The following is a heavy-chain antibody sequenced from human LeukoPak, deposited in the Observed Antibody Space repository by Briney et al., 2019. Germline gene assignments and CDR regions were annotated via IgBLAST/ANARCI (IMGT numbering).Heavy chain of an antibody. CDR1: GFTFSRNG. CDR3: ARQVGSTRYYFDS. V-gene: IGHV3-33*01. J-gene: IGHJ4*02. D-gene: IGHD1-26*01. Sequence: GTSLRLPCAASGFTFSRNGMHWVRQAPGKGLERVAGIKFDGSDKYYGDSVEGRFSISRDNSKNTLFLQMNSLRAEDTAVYYCARQVGSTRYYFDSWGQGTLVTVSS. CDR2: IKFDGSDK.